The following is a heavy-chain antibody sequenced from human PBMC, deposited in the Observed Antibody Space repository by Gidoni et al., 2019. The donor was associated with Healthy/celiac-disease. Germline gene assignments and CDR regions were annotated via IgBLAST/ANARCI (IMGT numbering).Heavy chain of an antibody. V-gene: IGHV3-33*01. D-gene: IGHD2-15*01. CDR2: IWYDGSNK. CDR3: ARDRDIVVVVAATLRETLNYYMDV. J-gene: IGHJ6*03. Sequence: QVQLVESGGGVVQPGRSLRLSCAASGFTFSSYGMHWVRQAPGKGLEWVAVIWYDGSNKYYADSVKGRFTISRDNSKNTLYLQMNSLRAEDTAVYYCARDRDIVVVVAATLRETLNYYMDVWGKGTTVTVSS. CDR1: GFTFSSYG.